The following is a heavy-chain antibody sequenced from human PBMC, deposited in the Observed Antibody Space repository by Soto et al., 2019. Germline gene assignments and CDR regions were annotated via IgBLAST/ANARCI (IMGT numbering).Heavy chain of an antibody. CDR2: ISYSGST. Sequence: PSETLSLTCTVSGGSISSGDYYWSWIRQPPGKGLEWIGYISYSGSTYYNPSLKSRVTISVDTSKNQFSLKLSSVTAADTAVYYCAQGGAYYCSSTGCYTNWFDPWGQGTLVTVSS. D-gene: IGHD2-2*02. J-gene: IGHJ5*02. V-gene: IGHV4-30-4*01. CDR1: GGSISSGDYY. CDR3: AQGGAYYCSSTGCYTNWFDP.